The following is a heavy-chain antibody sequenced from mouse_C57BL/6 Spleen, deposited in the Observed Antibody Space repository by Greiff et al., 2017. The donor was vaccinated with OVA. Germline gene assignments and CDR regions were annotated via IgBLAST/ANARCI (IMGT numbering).Heavy chain of an antibody. CDR3: ARDADYDPYYYAMDY. D-gene: IGHD2-4*01. V-gene: IGHV7-1*01. CDR1: GFTFSDFY. Sequence: EVNVVESGGGLVQSGRSLRLSCATSGFTFSDFYMEWVRQAPGKGLEWIAASRNKANDYTTEYSASVKGRFIVSRDTSQSILYLQMNALRAEDTAIYYCARDADYDPYYYAMDYWGQGTSVTVSS. J-gene: IGHJ4*01. CDR2: SRNKANDYTT.